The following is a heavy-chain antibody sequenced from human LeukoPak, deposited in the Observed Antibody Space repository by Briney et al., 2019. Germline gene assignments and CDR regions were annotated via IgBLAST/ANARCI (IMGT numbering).Heavy chain of an antibody. CDR1: GGSFSGYY. J-gene: IGHJ4*02. Sequence: SETLSLTCAVYGGSFSGYYWSWIRQPPGKGLEWIGEINHSGSTNYNPSLKSRVTISVDTSKNQFSLKLSSVTAADTAVYYCAREAGYCSGGSCYSPFDYWGQGTLVTVFS. CDR2: INHSGST. V-gene: IGHV4-34*01. D-gene: IGHD2-15*01. CDR3: AREAGYCSGGSCYSPFDY.